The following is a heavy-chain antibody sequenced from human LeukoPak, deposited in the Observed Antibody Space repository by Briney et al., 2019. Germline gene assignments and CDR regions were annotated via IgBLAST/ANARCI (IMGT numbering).Heavy chain of an antibody. CDR1: GFTITNYW. D-gene: IGHD5-18*01. Sequence: GGSLRLSCAASGFTITNYWMSWVRQAPGKGPEWVANIKQDGSEEYYADSVKGRFTISRDNGKNSLNLQMNSLRAEDTAVYYCARWAGVTDYWGQGTLATVSS. CDR3: ARWAGVTDY. J-gene: IGHJ4*02. CDR2: IKQDGSEE. V-gene: IGHV3-7*01.